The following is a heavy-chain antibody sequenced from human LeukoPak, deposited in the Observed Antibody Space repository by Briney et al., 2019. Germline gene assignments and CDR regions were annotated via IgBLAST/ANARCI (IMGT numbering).Heavy chain of an antibody. CDR3: ARDGGSYDYVWGSYRENFDY. V-gene: IGHV3-23*01. CDR2: ISGSGGST. D-gene: IGHD3-16*02. Sequence: PGGSLRLSCAASGFTFSSYAMSWVRQAPGKGLEWVSAISGSGGSTYYADSVKGRFTISRDNSKNTLYLQMNSLRAEDTAVCYCARDGGSYDYVWGSYRENFDYWGQGTLVTVSS. CDR1: GFTFSSYA. J-gene: IGHJ4*02.